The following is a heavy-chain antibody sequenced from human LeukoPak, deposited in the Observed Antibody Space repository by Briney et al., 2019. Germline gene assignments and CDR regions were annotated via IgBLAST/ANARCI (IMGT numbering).Heavy chain of an antibody. CDR3: ARDFHDRSGYGQHCDY. Sequence: GGSLRLSCAASGFTFSPYAMHWVRLAPGKGLEWVSCISYDGSDTFYADSMKGRFTISRDNSRNTLYLEMDSLRAGDTAVYFCARDFHDRSGYGQHCDYWGQEPWSPSPQ. J-gene: IGHJ4*01. CDR1: GFTFSPYA. CDR2: ISYDGSDT. V-gene: IGHV3-30*01. D-gene: IGHD3-22*01.